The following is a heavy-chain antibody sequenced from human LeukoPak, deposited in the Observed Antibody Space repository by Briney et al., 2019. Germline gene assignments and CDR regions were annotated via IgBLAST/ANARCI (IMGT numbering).Heavy chain of an antibody. CDR3: ASGLIVVGLMDV. CDR1: GGSISSSSYY. Sequence: SETLSLTCTVSGGSISSSSYYWGWIRQPPGKGLEWIGSIYYSGSTYYNPSLKSRVTISVATSKNPFSLKLSSVTAADTAVYYCASGLIVVGLMDVWGKGTTVTVSS. V-gene: IGHV4-39*01. D-gene: IGHD2-2*01. J-gene: IGHJ6*03. CDR2: IYYSGST.